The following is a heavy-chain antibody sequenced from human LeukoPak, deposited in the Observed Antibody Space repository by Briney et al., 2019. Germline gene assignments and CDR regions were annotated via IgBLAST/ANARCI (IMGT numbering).Heavy chain of an antibody. CDR3: ATLGGYCSSTSCYSDY. CDR1: GYTFTGYY. V-gene: IGHV1-2*02. CDR2: INPNSGGT. D-gene: IGHD2-2*01. J-gene: IGHJ4*02. Sequence: GASVKVSCKASGYTFTGYYMHWVRQAPGQGLEWMGWINPNSGGTNYAQKFQGRVTMTRDTSISTAYMELSRLRSDDTAVYYCATLGGYCSSTSCYSDYWGQGTLVTVSS.